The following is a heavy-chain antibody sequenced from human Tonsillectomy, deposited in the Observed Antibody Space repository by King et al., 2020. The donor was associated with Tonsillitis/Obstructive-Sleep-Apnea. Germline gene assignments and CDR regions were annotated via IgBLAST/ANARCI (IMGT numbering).Heavy chain of an antibody. CDR3: ARQSDGSPDYYYYMDV. J-gene: IGHJ6*03. V-gene: IGHV5-51*01. CDR1: GYTFIRYW. CDR2: IYPGDSDT. D-gene: IGHD1-26*01. Sequence: VQLVESGAEVKKPGESLKISCTGSGYTFIRYWIGWVRQMPGKGLEWMGIIYPGDSDTRYSPSFQGQVTISADKTISTAYLQCSSLKASDTAMYYCARQSDGSPDYYYYMDVWGKGTTVTVSS.